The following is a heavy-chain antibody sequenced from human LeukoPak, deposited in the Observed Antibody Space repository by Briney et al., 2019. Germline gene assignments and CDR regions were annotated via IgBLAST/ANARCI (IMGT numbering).Heavy chain of an antibody. J-gene: IGHJ4*02. CDR2: IYPGDSDT. Sequence: GESLKISCKGSGYSFTNYWIGWVRQMPGKGLEWMGIIYPGDSDTRYSPSFQGQVTISADKSLSTAYLQWSSLKASDTAMYYCARTGVEWSVYGEVDYWGQGTLVTVSS. CDR1: GYSFTNYW. V-gene: IGHV5-51*01. D-gene: IGHD4-17*01. CDR3: ARTGVEWSVYGEVDY.